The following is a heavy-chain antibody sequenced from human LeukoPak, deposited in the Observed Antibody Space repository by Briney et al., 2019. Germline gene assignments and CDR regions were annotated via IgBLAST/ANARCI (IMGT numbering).Heavy chain of an antibody. CDR3: ARPLMVREHNPLDY. J-gene: IGHJ4*02. CDR1: GFTFSSYA. CDR2: ISYDGSNK. Sequence: GRSLRLSCAASGFTFSSYAMHWVRQAPGKGLEWVAVISYDGSNKYYADSVKGRFTISRDNSKNTLYLQMNSLRAEDTAVYYCARPLMVREHNPLDYWGQGTLVTVSS. V-gene: IGHV3-30*04. D-gene: IGHD3-10*01.